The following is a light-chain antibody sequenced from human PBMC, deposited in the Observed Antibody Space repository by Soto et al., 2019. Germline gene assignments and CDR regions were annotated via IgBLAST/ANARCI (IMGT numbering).Light chain of an antibody. CDR3: TSYTSSNTLPVV. CDR1: SSDVGGYNY. CDR2: GVS. V-gene: IGLV2-14*03. J-gene: IGLJ2*01. Sequence: QSALTQPASVSGSPGQSITISCTGTSSDVGGYNYVSWYQQHPGKAPKLMIYGVSNRPSGVSNRFSGSKSGNTASLTISGPQAEDEADYYCTSYTSSNTLPVVFGGGTKLTVL.